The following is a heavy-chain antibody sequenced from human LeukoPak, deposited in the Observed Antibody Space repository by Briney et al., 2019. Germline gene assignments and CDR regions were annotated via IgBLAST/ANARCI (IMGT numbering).Heavy chain of an antibody. CDR1: GYSFTSYW. J-gene: IGHJ4*02. CDR3: ARHLYYYASGSYYPDY. CDR2: IYPGGSDT. D-gene: IGHD3-10*01. Sequence: GESLKISCKGSGYSFTSYWIGWVRQMPGKGLEWMGIIYPGGSDTRYSPSFQGQVTISADKSISTAYLQWSSLKASDTAMYYCARHLYYYASGSYYPDYWGQGTLVTVSS. V-gene: IGHV5-51*01.